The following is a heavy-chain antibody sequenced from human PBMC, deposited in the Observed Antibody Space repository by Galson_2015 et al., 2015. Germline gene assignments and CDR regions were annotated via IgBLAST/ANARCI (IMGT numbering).Heavy chain of an antibody. CDR3: ARDNGGLGLPQVYRGTWFDP. J-gene: IGHJ5*02. V-gene: IGHV1-2*04. CDR2: INPNSGGT. Sequence: SVKVSCKASGYTFTGYYMHWVRQAPGQGLEWMGWINPNSGGTNYAQKFQGWVTMTRDTSISTAYMELSRLRSDDTAVYYCARDNGGLGLPQVYRGTWFDPWGQGTLVTVSS. CDR1: GYTFTGYY. D-gene: IGHD3-16*01.